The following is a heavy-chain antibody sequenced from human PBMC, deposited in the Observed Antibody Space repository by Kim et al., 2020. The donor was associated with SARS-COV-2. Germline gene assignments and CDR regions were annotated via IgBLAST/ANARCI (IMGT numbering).Heavy chain of an antibody. CDR2: INPSGDIT. V-gene: IGHV1-46*01. D-gene: IGHD3-16*02. CDR1: GDPFTSYY. CDR3: ARGGLAGRYPPGAL. J-gene: IGHJ4*02. Sequence: ASVKVSCKAFGDPFTSYYMSWVRQAPGQGLEWMGIINPSGDITSYAQKFQGRVTMTRDTSTTTDYKVLSRRRSEDTAEYYCARGGLAGRYPPGALWGEG.